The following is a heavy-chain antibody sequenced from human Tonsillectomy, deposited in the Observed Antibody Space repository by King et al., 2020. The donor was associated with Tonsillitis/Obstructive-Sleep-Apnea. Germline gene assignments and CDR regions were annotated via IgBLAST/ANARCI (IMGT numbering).Heavy chain of an antibody. CDR3: ARMTGREGATLDY. CDR1: GYSFTSYW. D-gene: IGHD1-26*01. Sequence: QLVQSGAEVKKPGESLRISCKGSGYSFTSYWISWVRQMPGKGLEWMGSIDPSDSYTKYSPSFQGHVTISADKSISTAYLQWNSLRASDTAMYYCARMTGREGATLDYWGQGTLVTVSS. J-gene: IGHJ4*02. V-gene: IGHV5-10-1*03. CDR2: IDPSDSYT.